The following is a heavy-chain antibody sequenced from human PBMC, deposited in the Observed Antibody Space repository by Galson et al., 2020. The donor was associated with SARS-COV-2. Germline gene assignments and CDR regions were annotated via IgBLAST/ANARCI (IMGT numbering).Heavy chain of an antibody. CDR1: GFTFSSYW. D-gene: IGHD1-26*01. J-gene: IGHJ4*02. CDR3: TATRAY. V-gene: IGHV3-74*01. CDR2: INSEGNIT. Sequence: GESLKISCTASGFTFSSYWMHWVRQAPGKGLVWVSRINSEGNITSYADSVTGRFTISRDNAKNTLYLQMNSLRAEDTAVYYCTATRAYWGQGTLVAVSS.